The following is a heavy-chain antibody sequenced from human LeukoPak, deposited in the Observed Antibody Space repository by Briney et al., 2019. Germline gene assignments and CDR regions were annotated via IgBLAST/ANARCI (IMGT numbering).Heavy chain of an antibody. J-gene: IGHJ1*01. V-gene: IGHV3-48*01. Sequence: GGSLRLSCAASGFTFSSYSMNWVRQVPGKGLEWISYITSISSRIHYADSVRGRFTISRDNAKNSLYLQMDSLRVEDTAVYYCTRDPHSLDFWGQSTRVTVSS. CDR2: ITSISSRI. CDR3: TRDPHSLDF. CDR1: GFTFSSYS. D-gene: IGHD3-9*01.